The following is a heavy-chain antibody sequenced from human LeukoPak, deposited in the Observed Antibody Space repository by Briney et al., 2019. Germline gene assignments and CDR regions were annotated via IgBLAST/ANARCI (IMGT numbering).Heavy chain of an antibody. D-gene: IGHD1-26*01. V-gene: IGHV4-61*02. CDR3: ARHPGGSADY. CDR1: GGSISSGSYY. Sequence: PSQTLSLTCTVSGGSISSGSYYWSWIRQPAGKGLEWIGRIYTSGSTNYNPSLKSRVTISVDTSKNQFSLKLSSVTAADTAVYYCARHPGGSADYWGQGTLVTVSS. CDR2: IYTSGST. J-gene: IGHJ4*02.